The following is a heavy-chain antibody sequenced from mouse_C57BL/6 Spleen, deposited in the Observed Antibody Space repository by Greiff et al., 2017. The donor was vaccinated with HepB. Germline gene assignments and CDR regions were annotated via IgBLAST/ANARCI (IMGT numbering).Heavy chain of an antibody. V-gene: IGHV1-55*01. CDR3: ARSPIYYDYQIPFDD. CDR1: GYTFTSYW. D-gene: IGHD2-4*01. CDR2: IYPGSGST. Sequence: QVQLQQPGAELVKPGASVKMSCKASGYTFTSYWITWVKQRPGQGLEWIGDIYPGSGSTNYNEKFKSKATLTVDTSSSTAYMQLSSLTSEDSAVYYCARSPIYYDYQIPFDDWGQGTTLTVSS. J-gene: IGHJ2*01.